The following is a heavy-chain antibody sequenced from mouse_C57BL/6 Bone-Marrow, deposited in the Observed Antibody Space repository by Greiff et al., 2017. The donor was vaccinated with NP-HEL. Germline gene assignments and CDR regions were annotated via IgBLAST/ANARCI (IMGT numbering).Heavy chain of an antibody. J-gene: IGHJ2*01. D-gene: IGHD1-1*01. CDR1: GYTFTSYW. CDR3: ARGERLLRYYFDY. Sequence: QVQLKESGAELAKPGASVKLSCKASGYTFTSYWMHWVKQRPGQGLEWIGYINPSSGYTKYNQKFKDKATLTADKSSSTAYMQLSSLTYEDSAVYYCARGERLLRYYFDYWGQGTTLTVSS. CDR2: INPSSGYT. V-gene: IGHV1-7*01.